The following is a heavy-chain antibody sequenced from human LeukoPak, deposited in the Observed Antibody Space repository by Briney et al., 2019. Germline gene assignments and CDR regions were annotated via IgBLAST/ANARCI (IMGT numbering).Heavy chain of an antibody. D-gene: IGHD5-24*01. J-gene: IGHJ5*02. CDR2: ISPSGAST. Sequence: ASVKVSCKSFGCTFTSNYMHWVRQAPGQGPEWMGVISPSGASTTYAQTFQGRVTLTRDMSTSTDYLELSSLRSEDTAVYYCARDNSVRDEAWWFSPWGQGTLVTVSS. CDR3: ARDNSVRDEAWWFSP. CDR1: GCTFTSNY. V-gene: IGHV1-46*01.